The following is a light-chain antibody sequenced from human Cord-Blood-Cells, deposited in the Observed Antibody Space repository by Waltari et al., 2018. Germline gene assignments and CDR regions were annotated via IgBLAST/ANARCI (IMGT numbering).Light chain of an antibody. J-gene: IGLJ3*02. CDR1: SSNIGAGYD. V-gene: IGLV1-40*01. Sequence: QSVLTQPPSVSGAPGQRVTLSCTGSSSNIGAGYDVPWYQQLPGTAPKLLIYGNSNRPSGVPDRFSGSKSGTSASLAITGLQAEDGADYYCQSYDSSLSGSVFGGGTKLTVL. CDR2: GNS. CDR3: QSYDSSLSGSV.